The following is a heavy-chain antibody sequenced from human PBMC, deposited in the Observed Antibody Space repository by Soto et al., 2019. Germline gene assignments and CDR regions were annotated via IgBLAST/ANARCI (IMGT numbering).Heavy chain of an antibody. CDR2: INPNSGGT. Sequence: ASVKVSCKASGYTFTGYYMHWVRQAPGQGLEGMGWINPNSGGTNYAQKFQGRVTMTRDTSISTAYMELSRLRSDDTAVYYCARDLYGSGGSCYDGGLDSWGQGTLVTVSS. CDR3: ARDLYGSGGSCYDGGLDS. D-gene: IGHD2-15*01. J-gene: IGHJ4*02. V-gene: IGHV1-2*02. CDR1: GYTFTGYY.